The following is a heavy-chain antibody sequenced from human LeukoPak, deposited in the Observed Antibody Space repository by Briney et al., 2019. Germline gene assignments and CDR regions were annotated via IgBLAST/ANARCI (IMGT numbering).Heavy chain of an antibody. J-gene: IGHJ4*02. V-gene: IGHV3-20*04. D-gene: IGHD3-3*02. CDR2: INYNGAIT. Sequence: GGSLRLSCAPSGFTSVDYGLSWVRRAPGKGLEWLCAINYNGAITDYADSVKGRFTISRDNAKNSLYLRMDSLRAEDTALYYCARDRLGPSFSVSHFDLWGQGTLVTVSS. CDR3: ARDRLGPSFSVSHFDL. CDR1: GFTSVDYG.